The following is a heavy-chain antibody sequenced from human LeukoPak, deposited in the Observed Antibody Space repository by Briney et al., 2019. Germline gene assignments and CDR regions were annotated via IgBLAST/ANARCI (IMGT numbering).Heavy chain of an antibody. CDR3: AGSLPPLGAYTSSRAFDI. V-gene: IGHV3-74*01. J-gene: IGHJ3*02. D-gene: IGHD5-18*01. CDR1: GFTFDSYW. Sequence: GGSLRLSCAASGFTFDSYWMHWVRQAPGEGLVWVSRISSDGSTTSYADSVKGRFTISRDNAKNTLYLQMNSLRAEDTAVYCCAGSLPPLGAYTSSRAFDIWGQGTMVTVSS. CDR2: ISSDGSTT.